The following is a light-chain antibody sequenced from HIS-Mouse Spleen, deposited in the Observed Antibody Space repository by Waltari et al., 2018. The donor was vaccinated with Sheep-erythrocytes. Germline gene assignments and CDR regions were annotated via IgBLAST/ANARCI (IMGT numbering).Light chain of an antibody. CDR2: DAS. J-gene: IGKJ1*01. CDR3: QQFNNYPRT. Sequence: AIQFTQSPSSLSASVGDRVTITCRASQGISSALAWYQQKPGKAPKLPIYDASSLESGVPSRFRGSGSGTDFTLTISSMQPEDFATYYCQQFNNYPRTFGQGTKVEIK. V-gene: IGKV1D-13*01. CDR1: QGISSA.